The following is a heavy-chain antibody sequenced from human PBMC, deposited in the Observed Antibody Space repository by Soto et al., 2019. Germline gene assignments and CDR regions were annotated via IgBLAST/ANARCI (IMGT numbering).Heavy chain of an antibody. CDR3: ARESSGCSGGSCYGNYYYYMDV. V-gene: IGHV3-74*01. CDR2: INSDGSST. D-gene: IGHD2-15*01. CDR1: GFTFSSYW. J-gene: IGHJ6*03. Sequence: GGSLRLSCAASGFTFSSYWMHWVRQAPGKGLVWVSRINSDGSSTSYADSVKGRFTISRDNAKNTLYLQMNSLRAEDTAVYYCARESSGCSGGSCYGNYYYYMDVWGKGTTVTVSS.